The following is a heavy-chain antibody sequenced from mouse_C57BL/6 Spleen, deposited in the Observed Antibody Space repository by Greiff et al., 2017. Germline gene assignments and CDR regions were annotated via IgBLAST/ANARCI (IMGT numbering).Heavy chain of an antibody. CDR1: GYTFTSYW. D-gene: IGHD1-1*01. CDR2: IDPSDSYT. V-gene: IGHV1-69*01. J-gene: IGHJ4*01. CDR3: ARGYYGSSYGYYAMDY. Sequence: QVQLQQPGAELVMPGASVKLSCKASGYTFTSYWMHWVKQRPGQGLEWIGEIDPSDSYTNYNQKFKGKYTLTVDKSSSTAYMQLSSLTSEDSAVYYGARGYYGSSYGYYAMDYWGQGTSVTVSS.